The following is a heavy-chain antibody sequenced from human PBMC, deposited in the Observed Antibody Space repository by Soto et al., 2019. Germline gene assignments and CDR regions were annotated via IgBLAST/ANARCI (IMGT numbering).Heavy chain of an antibody. CDR1: GFNFGDYY. CDR3: ARLRVGVNWYFDL. D-gene: IGHD1-26*01. Sequence: QMQLVESGGDLVKPGGSLRLSCAASGFNFGDYYMSWVRQAPGKGLEWVSFVSSTGGYTKYSDSVGGRFTVSRDNGKKSLHLQMNSLRVDDTAVYYCARLRVGVNWYFDLWGRVTLVTVSS. V-gene: IGHV3-11*06. CDR2: VSSTGGYT. J-gene: IGHJ2*01.